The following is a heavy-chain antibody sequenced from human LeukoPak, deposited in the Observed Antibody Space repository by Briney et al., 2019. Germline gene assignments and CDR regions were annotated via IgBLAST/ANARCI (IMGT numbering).Heavy chain of an antibody. CDR2: ISYDGSNK. Sequence: PGGSLRLSCAASGFTFSSYAMHWVRQAPGKGLEWVAVISYDGSNKYYADSVKGRFTISRDNSKNTLYLQMSSLRAEDTAVYYCARPPRNYYYYGMDVWGQGTTVTVSS. CDR1: GFTFSSYA. CDR3: ARPPRNYYYYGMDV. J-gene: IGHJ6*02. V-gene: IGHV3-30-3*01.